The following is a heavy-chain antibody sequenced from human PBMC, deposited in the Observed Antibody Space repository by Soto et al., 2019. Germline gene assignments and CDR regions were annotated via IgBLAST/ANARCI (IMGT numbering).Heavy chain of an antibody. Sequence: EASVKVSCKASGYTFTSYAMHWVRQAPGQRLEWMGWINAGNGNTKYSQKFQGRVTITRDTSASTAYMELSSLRSEDTAVYYCARSHSRYGNWFDPWGQGTLVAVSS. D-gene: IGHD3-9*01. CDR1: GYTFTSYA. CDR3: ARSHSRYGNWFDP. V-gene: IGHV1-3*01. J-gene: IGHJ5*02. CDR2: INAGNGNT.